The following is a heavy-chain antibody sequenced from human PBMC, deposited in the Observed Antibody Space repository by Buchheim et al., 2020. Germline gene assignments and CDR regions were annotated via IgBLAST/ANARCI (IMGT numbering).Heavy chain of an antibody. CDR2: IYYSGST. CDR3: ARERAYSSSSFVRYYYYYGMDV. CDR1: GGSISSSSYY. D-gene: IGHD6-6*01. J-gene: IGHJ6*02. Sequence: QLQLQESGPGLVKPSETQSLTCTVSGGSISSSSYYWGWIRQPPGKGLEWIGSIYYSGSTYYNPSLKSRVTISVDTSKNQFSLKLSSVTAADTAVYYCARERAYSSSSFVRYYYYYGMDVWGQGTT. V-gene: IGHV4-39*01.